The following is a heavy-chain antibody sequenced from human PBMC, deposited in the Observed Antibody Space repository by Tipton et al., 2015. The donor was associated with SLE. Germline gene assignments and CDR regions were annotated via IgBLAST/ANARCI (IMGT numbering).Heavy chain of an antibody. CDR1: GGSISSGSYY. J-gene: IGHJ3*02. Sequence: TLSLTCTVSGGSISSGSYYWSWIRQPPRKGLEWIGYIHYSGSTNYNPSLKSRVTISVDTSKNQFSLKLSSVTAADTAVYYCAREGSSWYDAFDIWGQGTMVTVSS. V-gene: IGHV4-61*01. CDR2: IHYSGST. CDR3: AREGSSWYDAFDI. D-gene: IGHD6-13*01.